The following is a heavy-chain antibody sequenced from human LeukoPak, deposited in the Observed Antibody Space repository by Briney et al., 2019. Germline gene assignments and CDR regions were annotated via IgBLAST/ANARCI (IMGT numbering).Heavy chain of an antibody. J-gene: IGHJ4*02. D-gene: IGHD6-19*01. CDR3: ARDLEVAVAGPPPLSY. CDR1: GFTFSSYA. CDR2: ISYDGSNK. V-gene: IGHV3-30*04. Sequence: GRSLRLSCAASGFTFSSYAMHWVRQAPGKGLEWVAVISYDGSNKYYADSVKGRFTISRDNSKNTLYLQMNSLRAEDTAVYYCARDLEVAVAGPPPLSYWGQGTLVTVSS.